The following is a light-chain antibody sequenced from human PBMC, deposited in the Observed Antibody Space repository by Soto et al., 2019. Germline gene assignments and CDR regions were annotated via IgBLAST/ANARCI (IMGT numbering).Light chain of an antibody. J-gene: IGKJ1*01. CDR2: GAS. Sequence: EIVMTQSPATLSVSPGERVTFSCRASQNVYNKLAWYQHKPGQAPRLLISGASTGATGVPPRFSGSGSGTDFTLTVNSLQSEDIAVYYCQQYNKWPPWTFGQGTKVDIK. CDR3: QQYNKWPPWT. V-gene: IGKV3-15*01. CDR1: QNVYNK.